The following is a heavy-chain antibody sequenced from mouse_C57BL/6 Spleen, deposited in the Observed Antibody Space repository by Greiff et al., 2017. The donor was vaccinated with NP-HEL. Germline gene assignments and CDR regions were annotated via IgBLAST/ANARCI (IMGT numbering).Heavy chain of an antibody. V-gene: IGHV1-80*01. CDR3: ARFDGYYFDY. D-gene: IGHD2-3*01. J-gene: IGHJ2*01. Sequence: QVHVKQSGAELVKPGASVKISCKASGYAFSSYWMNWVKQRPGKGLEWIGQIYPGDGDTNYNGKFKGKATLTADKSSSTAYMQLSSLTSEDSAVYFCARFDGYYFDYWGQGTTLTVSS. CDR1: GYAFSSYW. CDR2: IYPGDGDT.